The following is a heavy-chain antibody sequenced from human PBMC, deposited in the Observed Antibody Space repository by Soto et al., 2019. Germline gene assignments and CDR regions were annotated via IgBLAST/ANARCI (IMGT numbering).Heavy chain of an antibody. V-gene: IGHV2-5*02. CDR2: IYWDDDK. CDR1: GLSFITSGVG. J-gene: IGHJ4*02. D-gene: IGHD5-12*01. CDR3: AHKSGNDVYFDY. Sequence: TLTLTCTISGLSFITSGVGVGWIRQPPGKALEWLALIYWDDDKRYSPSLESRLTITKDTSKNQVVLTLTNMDPVDTATYYCAHKSGNDVYFDYWGQGTLVTVS.